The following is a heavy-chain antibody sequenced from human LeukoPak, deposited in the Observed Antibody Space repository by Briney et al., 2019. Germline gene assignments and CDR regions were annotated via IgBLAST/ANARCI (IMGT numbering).Heavy chain of an antibody. V-gene: IGHV3-30*04. CDR2: ISYDGSNK. Sequence: GRSLRLSCAASGFTFSSYAMHWVRQAPGKGLEWVAVISYDGSNKYYADSVKGRFTISRDNSKNTLYLQMNSLRAEDTAVYYCAKPIYYDFWSGPDYWGQGTLVTVSS. CDR3: AKPIYYDFWSGPDY. CDR1: GFTFSSYA. J-gene: IGHJ4*02. D-gene: IGHD3-3*01.